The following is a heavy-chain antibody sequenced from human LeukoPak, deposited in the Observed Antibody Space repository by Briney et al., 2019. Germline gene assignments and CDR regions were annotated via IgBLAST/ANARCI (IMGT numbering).Heavy chain of an antibody. Sequence: GGSLRLSCAASGFTFSTYAMNWVRQAPGKGLEWVSYISSSGGTIYYADSVKGRFTVSRDNAKNSLYLQMNSLRVEDTAVYYCARDEVRGEYMDVWGKGTTVTVSS. V-gene: IGHV3-48*03. CDR1: GFTFSTYA. CDR3: ARDEVRGEYMDV. J-gene: IGHJ6*03. CDR2: ISSSGGTI. D-gene: IGHD3-10*01.